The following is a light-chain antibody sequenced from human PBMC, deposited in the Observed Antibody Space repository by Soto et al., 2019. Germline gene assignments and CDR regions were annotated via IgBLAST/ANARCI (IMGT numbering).Light chain of an antibody. V-gene: IGKV3-20*01. J-gene: IGKJ5*01. CDR1: QSVSSSY. Sequence: EIFLTQSPGTLSLSPGERATLSCRASQSVSSSYLAWYQQKPGQAPRLLFYGASSRATGIPDRFSGSGSGTDFTLTISRLEPEDFAVYYCQQYATSPITFGQGTRLEIK. CDR3: QQYATSPIT. CDR2: GAS.